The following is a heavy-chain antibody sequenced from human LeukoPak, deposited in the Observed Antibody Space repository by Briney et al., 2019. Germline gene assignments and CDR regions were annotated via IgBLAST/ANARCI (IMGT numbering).Heavy chain of an antibody. CDR3: ATLSVRSGLRLR. D-gene: IGHD4-17*01. CDR2: INHSGST. V-gene: IGHV4-34*01. J-gene: IGHJ4*02. Sequence: SETLSPPCAVYGGSFSGYYWGWIRQPPRKGLEWIGEINHSGSTNYNPSLKSRVTISVDTSKNQFSRKLSSVTAADTAAYYCATLSVRSGLRLRWGQGTLVTVSS. CDR1: GGSFSGYY.